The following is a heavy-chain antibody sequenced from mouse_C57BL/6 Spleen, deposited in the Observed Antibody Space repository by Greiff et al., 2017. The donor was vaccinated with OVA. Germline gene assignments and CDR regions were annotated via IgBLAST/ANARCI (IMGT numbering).Heavy chain of an antibody. CDR1: GYSITSGYY. D-gene: IGHD2-4*01. Sequence: ASGPGLVKPSQSLSLTCSVTGYSITSGYYWNWIRQFPGNKLEWMGYISYDGSNNYNPSLKNRISITRDTSKNQFFLKLNSVTTEDTATYYCARDLYDYGFAYWGQGTLVTVSA. CDR2: ISYDGSN. V-gene: IGHV3-6*01. J-gene: IGHJ3*01. CDR3: ARDLYDYGFAY.